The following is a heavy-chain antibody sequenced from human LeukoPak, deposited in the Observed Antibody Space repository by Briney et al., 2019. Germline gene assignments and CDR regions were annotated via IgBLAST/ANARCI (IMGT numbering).Heavy chain of an antibody. CDR1: GFTVSSNY. J-gene: IGHJ4*02. V-gene: IGHV3-53*01. CDR2: IYSGGST. Sequence: PGGSLRLSCAASGFTVSSNYMSWVRQAPGKGLEWVSVIYSGGSTYYADSVKGRFTISRDNSKNTLYLQMNSLRAEDTAVYYCARDAAMVRGVISAPLDYWGQGTLVTVSS. CDR3: ARDAAMVRGVISAPLDY. D-gene: IGHD3-10*01.